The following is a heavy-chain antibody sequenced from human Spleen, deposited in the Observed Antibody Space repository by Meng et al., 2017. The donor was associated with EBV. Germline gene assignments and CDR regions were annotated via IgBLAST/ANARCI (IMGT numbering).Heavy chain of an antibody. V-gene: IGHV1-18*01. CDR2: ISTYNDNA. CDR1: GYIFTKFG. Sequence: QVQLLQSGAEVKKPGASVKVSCKASGYIFTKFGINWVRHAPGQGLEWLGWISTYNDNANYAPALRDRVTMTTDTSANTVYLDLRNLRSDDTAVYYCTRGDLWGQGTLVTVSS. CDR3: TRGDL. J-gene: IGHJ4*02.